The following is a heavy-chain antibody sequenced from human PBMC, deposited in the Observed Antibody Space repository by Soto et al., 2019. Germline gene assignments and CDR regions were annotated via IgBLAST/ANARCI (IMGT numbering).Heavy chain of an antibody. CDR1: GGSISSGGYS. CDR2: IYHSGST. D-gene: IGHD3-16*01. J-gene: IGHJ4*02. CDR3: AAGGGLPRYY. Sequence: QLQLQESGSGLVKPSQTLSLTCAVSGGSISSGGYSWSWIRQPPGKGLEWIGYIYHSGSTYYNPSLKSRVTTSVDRPKTQFALKLSSVTAADTAVYYCAAGGGLPRYYWAQGTLVTVSS. V-gene: IGHV4-30-2*01.